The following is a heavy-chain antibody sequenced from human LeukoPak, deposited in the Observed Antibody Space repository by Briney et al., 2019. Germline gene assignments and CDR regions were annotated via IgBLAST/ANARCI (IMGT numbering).Heavy chain of an antibody. V-gene: IGHV3-48*02. CDR1: GFTFSSYS. CDR2: ISSSSSTI. Sequence: GGSLRLSCAASGFTFSSYSMNWVRQAPGKGLEWVSYISSSSSTIYYADSVKGRFTISRDNAKNSLYLQVNSLRDEDTAVYYCARLRTNGFDYWGQGTLVTVSS. CDR3: ARLRTNGFDY. D-gene: IGHD2-2*01. J-gene: IGHJ4*02.